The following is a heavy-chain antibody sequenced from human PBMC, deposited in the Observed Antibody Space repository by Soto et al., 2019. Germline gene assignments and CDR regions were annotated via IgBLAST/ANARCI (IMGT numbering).Heavy chain of an antibody. Sequence: VGSLRLSCSASGFIFSIYGMHWVRHAPGKGLEWVAVIWYDGSNKYYADSVKGRFTISRDNSKNTLYLQMNSLRAEDTAVYYCARDLYSSSFTFDYWGQGTLVTVSS. CDR2: IWYDGSNK. J-gene: IGHJ4*02. V-gene: IGHV3-33*01. CDR3: ARDLYSSSFTFDY. D-gene: IGHD6-6*01. CDR1: GFIFSIYG.